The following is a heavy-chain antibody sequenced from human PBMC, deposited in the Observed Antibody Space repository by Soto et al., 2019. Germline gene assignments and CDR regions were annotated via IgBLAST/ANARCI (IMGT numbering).Heavy chain of an antibody. CDR2: ISYDGSNK. D-gene: IGHD3-10*01. V-gene: IGHV3-30*18. Sequence: QVQLVESGGGVVQPGRSLRLSCAASGFTFSSYGMHWVRQAPGKGLEGVAVISYDGSNKYYADSVKGRFTISRDNSKNTLYLQMNSLRAEDTAVYYCAKDLVGFGGFDYWGQGTLVTVSS. J-gene: IGHJ4*02. CDR3: AKDLVGFGGFDY. CDR1: GFTFSSYG.